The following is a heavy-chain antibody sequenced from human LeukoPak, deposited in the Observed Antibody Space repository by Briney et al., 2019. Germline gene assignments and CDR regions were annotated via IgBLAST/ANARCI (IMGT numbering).Heavy chain of an antibody. Sequence: GRSLRLSCSASGSTFSSYGMHWVRQAPGKGLEWVAIISYDGSDKYYADSVKGRFTISRDNSKNRMYLQMNSLRAEDTAVYYCAKDLPMDVWGKGTTVTVSS. V-gene: IGHV3-30*18. CDR3: AKDLPMDV. J-gene: IGHJ6*03. CDR2: ISYDGSDK. CDR1: GSTFSSYG.